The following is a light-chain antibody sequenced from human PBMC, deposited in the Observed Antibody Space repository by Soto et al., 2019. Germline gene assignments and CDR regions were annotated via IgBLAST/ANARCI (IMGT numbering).Light chain of an antibody. Sequence: EIILTQSPDTLSLSPGERATLSCRASQTVSSNYLAWCQQRPGQAPRLLTYGASTRATGIPARFSGSGSGTEFTLTISSLQPEDVATYYCQKYNNAPLTFGGGTKVDI. J-gene: IGKJ4*01. CDR2: GAS. CDR3: QKYNNAPLT. CDR1: QTVSSN. V-gene: IGKV3-15*01.